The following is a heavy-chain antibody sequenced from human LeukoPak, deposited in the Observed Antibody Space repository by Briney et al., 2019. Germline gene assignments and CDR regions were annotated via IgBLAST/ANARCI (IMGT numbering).Heavy chain of an antibody. J-gene: IGHJ4*02. Sequence: GGSLRLSCAASGFTFSSYWMHWVRQAPGKGLMWVSGINSDGSITNYADSVKGRFTISRDNAKNTLYLQMNSLRAEDTAVYYCASVRATFSPPFDNWGQGTLVTVS. CDR3: ASVRATFSPPFDN. V-gene: IGHV3-74*01. CDR2: INSDGSIT. D-gene: IGHD5-12*01. CDR1: GFTFSSYW.